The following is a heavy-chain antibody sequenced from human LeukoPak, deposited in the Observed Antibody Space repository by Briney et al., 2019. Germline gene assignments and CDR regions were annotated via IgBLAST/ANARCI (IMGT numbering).Heavy chain of an antibody. Sequence: GESLKISCKASGYSFTTYWIGWARQVPGKGLEWVGIIYPGDSDTRYSPSFQGQVTISADKSINTAYLQWSSLKASDTAMYYCARSKGFSYANHFDYWGQGTLVTVSA. CDR1: GYSFTTYW. J-gene: IGHJ4*02. CDR3: ARSKGFSYANHFDY. CDR2: IYPGDSDT. D-gene: IGHD5-18*01. V-gene: IGHV5-51*01.